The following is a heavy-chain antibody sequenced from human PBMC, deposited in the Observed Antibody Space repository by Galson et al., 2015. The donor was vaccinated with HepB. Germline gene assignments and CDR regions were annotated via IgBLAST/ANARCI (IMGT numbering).Heavy chain of an antibody. V-gene: IGHV3-48*01. J-gene: IGHJ4*02. CDR2: INTVSTAI. CDR1: GFTFSSYS. D-gene: IGHD3-16*01. Sequence: SLRLSCAASGFTFSSYSMNWVRQAPGKGLEWVSYINTVSTAIYYADSVKGRFTISRDNDRNSLYLQMNSLRAEDTAVYYCARGVMRLVVYWGQGTLVTVSS. CDR3: ARGVMRLVVY.